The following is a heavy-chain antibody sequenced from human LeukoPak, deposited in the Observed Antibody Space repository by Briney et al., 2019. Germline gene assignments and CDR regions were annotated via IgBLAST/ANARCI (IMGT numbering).Heavy chain of an antibody. Sequence: SETLSLTCTVSGGSISSSSYYWSWIRQTPGKGLEWIGCVYYSGFTNYNPSLKSRVSISVDTSKNQFSLKLSSVTAADTAVYYCARATGLHLGKLSYYFDYWGQGTLVTASS. CDR2: VYYSGFT. CDR1: GGSISSSSYY. D-gene: IGHD3-16*02. J-gene: IGHJ4*02. CDR3: ARATGLHLGKLSYYFDY. V-gene: IGHV4-61*01.